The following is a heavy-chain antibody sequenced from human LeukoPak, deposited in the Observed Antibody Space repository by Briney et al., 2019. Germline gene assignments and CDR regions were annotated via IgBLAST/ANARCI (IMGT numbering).Heavy chain of an antibody. Sequence: GGSLRLSCAASGFTFSSYWMTWVRQAPARGLEWVATIQQDGSEEYYVDSLKGRFTISRDNAKNSLYLQMNSLRAEDTAVYYCARGYSSTWYNWFDPWGQGTLVTVSS. CDR3: ARGYSSTWYNWFDP. J-gene: IGHJ5*02. CDR2: IQQDGSEE. D-gene: IGHD6-13*01. CDR1: GFTFSSYW. V-gene: IGHV3-7*05.